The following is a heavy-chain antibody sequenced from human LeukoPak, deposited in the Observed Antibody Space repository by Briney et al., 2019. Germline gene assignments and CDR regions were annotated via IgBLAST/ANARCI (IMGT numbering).Heavy chain of an antibody. CDR1: GFTFSDYY. Sequence: GGSLRLSCAASGFTFSDYYMSWIRQAPGKGLEWVSYISSSGSTIYYADSVKGRFTISRDNAKNSLYLQMNSLRAEDTAVYYCARASLTGYVPLYYFDYWGQGTLVTVSS. CDR2: ISSSGSTI. CDR3: ARASLTGYVPLYYFDY. V-gene: IGHV3-11*01. J-gene: IGHJ4*02. D-gene: IGHD3-9*01.